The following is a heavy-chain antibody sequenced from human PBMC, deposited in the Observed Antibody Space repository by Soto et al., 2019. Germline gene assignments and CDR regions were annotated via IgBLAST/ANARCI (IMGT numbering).Heavy chain of an antibody. CDR1: GFTFSSYW. D-gene: IGHD2-2*03. CDR2: IEQDGSEK. Sequence: GSLILSCASSGFTFSSYWMSLVLQAPGKGLEWVANIEQDGSEKNYVDSVKGRFTISRDNAKNSLYLQMDSLRAEDTAVYYCARSRVDVAVAPYFTLRSWFDPWGQGTLVTVSS. CDR3: ARSRVDVAVAPYFTLRSWFDP. V-gene: IGHV3-7*01. J-gene: IGHJ5*02.